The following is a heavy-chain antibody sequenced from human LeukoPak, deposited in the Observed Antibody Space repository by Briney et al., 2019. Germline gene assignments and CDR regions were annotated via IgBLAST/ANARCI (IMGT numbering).Heavy chain of an antibody. D-gene: IGHD2-21*02. J-gene: IGHJ4*02. CDR3: ATGEDIVVVTANDY. Sequence: GGSLRLSCASSGFTFSSYSMNWARQAPGEGLEWVSSISSSSSYIYYADSVKGRFTISRDNAKNSLYLQMHSLRAEDTAVYYCATGEDIVVVTANDYWGQGTLVTVSS. CDR1: GFTFSSYS. CDR2: ISSSSSYI. V-gene: IGHV3-21*01.